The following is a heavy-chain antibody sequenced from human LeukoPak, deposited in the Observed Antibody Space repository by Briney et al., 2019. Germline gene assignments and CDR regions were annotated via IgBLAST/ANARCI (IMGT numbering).Heavy chain of an antibody. Sequence: GGSLRLSCAASGFNFDDHGMNWVRQAPGKGLEWVSGINWSGGSTSYADSVKGRFTISRDNAKNSLYLQMNSLRAEDTALYYCARDRYSNFNSYMDVWGKGTTVTVSS. J-gene: IGHJ6*03. D-gene: IGHD4-11*01. V-gene: IGHV3-20*04. CDR3: ARDRYSNFNSYMDV. CDR2: INWSGGST. CDR1: GFNFDDHG.